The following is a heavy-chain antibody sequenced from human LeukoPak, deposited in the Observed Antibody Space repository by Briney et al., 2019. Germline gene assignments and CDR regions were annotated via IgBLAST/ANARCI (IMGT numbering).Heavy chain of an antibody. CDR1: GVTFSSYW. J-gene: IGHJ6*02. Sequence: PGGSLRLSCAASGVTFSSYWMNWDRQAPGKGLEWVASINHNGNVNYYVDSVKGRFTISRDNAKNSLYLQMSNLRAEDTAVYFCARGGGLDVWGQGATVPVSS. D-gene: IGHD3-16*01. CDR2: INHNGNVN. CDR3: ARGGGLDV. V-gene: IGHV3-7*03.